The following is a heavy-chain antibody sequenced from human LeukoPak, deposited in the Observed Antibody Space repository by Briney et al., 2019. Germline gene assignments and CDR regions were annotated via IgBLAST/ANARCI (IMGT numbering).Heavy chain of an antibody. CDR2: IYYTGRA. V-gene: IGHV4-39*02. J-gene: IGHJ5*02. Sequence: SETLSRTCTVSGGSISSDSSYWDWIRQPPGKGLEWIGAIYYTGRADYNPSLKSRVTISIDTSKNDFSLRLTSVTAADTAVYYCARRNVPGGGNWFDLWGQGTLVSVSS. D-gene: IGHD3-10*01. CDR3: ARRNVPGGGNWFDL. CDR1: GGSISSDSSY.